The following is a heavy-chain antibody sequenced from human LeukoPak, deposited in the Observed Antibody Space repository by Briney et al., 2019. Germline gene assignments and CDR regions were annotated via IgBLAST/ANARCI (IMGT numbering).Heavy chain of an antibody. CDR3: ARAGVRGVMGYYGMDV. J-gene: IGHJ6*02. CDR1: GGSISSGGYY. V-gene: IGHV4-31*03. CDR2: IYYSGST. Sequence: SETPSLTCTVSGGSISSGGYYWSWTRQHPGKGLEWIGYIYYSGSTYYNPSLKSRVTISVDTSKNQFSLKLSSVTAADTAVYYCARAGVRGVMGYYGMDVWGQGTTVTVSS. D-gene: IGHD3-10*01.